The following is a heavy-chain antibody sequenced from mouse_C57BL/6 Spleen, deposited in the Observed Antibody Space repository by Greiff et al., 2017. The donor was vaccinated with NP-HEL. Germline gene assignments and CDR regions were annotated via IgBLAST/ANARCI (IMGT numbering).Heavy chain of an antibody. CDR1: GFTFSSYG. V-gene: IGHV5-6*02. CDR3: ARRDGYYLYYAMDY. J-gene: IGHJ4*01. Sequence: EVMLVESGGDLVKPGGSLKLSCAASGFTFSSYGMSWVRQTPDKRLEWVATISSGGSYTYYPDSVKGRFTISRDNAKNTLYLQMSSLKSEDTAMYYWARRDGYYLYYAMDYWGQGTSVTVSS. D-gene: IGHD2-3*01. CDR2: ISSGGSYT.